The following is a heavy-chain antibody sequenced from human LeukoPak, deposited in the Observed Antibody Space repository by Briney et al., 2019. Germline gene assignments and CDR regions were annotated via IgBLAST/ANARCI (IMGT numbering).Heavy chain of an antibody. CDR2: ISSSSSYI. CDR3: AREGMARGFDY. D-gene: IGHD5-24*01. V-gene: IGHV3-21*01. Sequence: GRSLRLSCAASGFTFSSYSMNWVRQAPGKGLEWVSSISSSSSYIYYADSVKGRFTISRDNAKNSLYLQMNSLRAEDTAVYYCAREGMARGFDYWGQGTLVTVSS. CDR1: GFTFSSYS. J-gene: IGHJ4*02.